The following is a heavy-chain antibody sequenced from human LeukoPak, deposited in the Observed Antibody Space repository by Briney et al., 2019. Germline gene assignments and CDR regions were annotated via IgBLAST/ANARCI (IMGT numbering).Heavy chain of an antibody. D-gene: IGHD4-17*01. Sequence: GGSLRLSCAASGFTFSSYGMHWVRQAPGKGLEWVAVISYDGSNKYYADSVKGRFTISRDNSKNTLYLQMNSLRAEDTAVYYCAKGGGTYGDAPDDWGQGTLVTVSS. CDR1: GFTFSSYG. CDR2: ISYDGSNK. J-gene: IGHJ4*02. V-gene: IGHV3-30*18. CDR3: AKGGGTYGDAPDD.